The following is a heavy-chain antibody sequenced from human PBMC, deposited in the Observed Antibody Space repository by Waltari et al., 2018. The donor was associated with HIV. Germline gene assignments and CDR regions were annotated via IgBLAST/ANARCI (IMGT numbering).Heavy chain of an antibody. CDR3: ARTYDILAGFGWFDP. CDR2: INTGNCNT. Sequence: QVQLVQSGAEVKNPGASVKVSCKASGYTFTPYTIHWVRQAPGQRLEWMGWINTGNCNTKYAQNFQDRVTFTRDTSASTAYMELSSLRSEDTALYYCARTYDILAGFGWFDPWGQGTLVTVSS. D-gene: IGHD3-9*01. V-gene: IGHV1-3*04. J-gene: IGHJ5*02. CDR1: GYTFTPYT.